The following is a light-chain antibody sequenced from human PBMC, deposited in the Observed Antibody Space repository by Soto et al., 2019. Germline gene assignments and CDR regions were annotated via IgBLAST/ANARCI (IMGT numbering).Light chain of an antibody. J-gene: IGKJ1*01. CDR1: QRIYSN. CDR2: GAS. CDR3: QQYNDWPPT. Sequence: EIVMTQSPATLSVSPGERVTFSCRASQRIYSNLAWYQHTPGQAPRLLISGASTGATGLPSRFSGSGSGTDFTLTINSLQSEDVAVYCCQQYNDWPPTFGQGTKVDIK. V-gene: IGKV3-15*01.